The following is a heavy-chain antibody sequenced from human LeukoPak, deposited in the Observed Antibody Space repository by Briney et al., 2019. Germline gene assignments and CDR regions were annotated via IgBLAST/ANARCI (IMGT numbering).Heavy chain of an antibody. CDR3: ARVISEGLDY. CDR1: GYTFTSYG. V-gene: IGHV1-18*01. Sequence: ASGKVSCKADGYTFTSYGISLVRQAPGQGLEWMGGISAYNGNTNYAQKLQGRVTMTTDTSTSTAYMQQRSGRADDTAVYYCARVISEGLDYRGQGTLVTVSS. J-gene: IGHJ4*02. D-gene: IGHD3-3*01. CDR2: ISAYNGNT.